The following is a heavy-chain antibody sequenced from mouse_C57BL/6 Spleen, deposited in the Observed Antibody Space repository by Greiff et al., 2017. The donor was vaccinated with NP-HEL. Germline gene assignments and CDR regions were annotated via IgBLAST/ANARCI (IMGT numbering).Heavy chain of an antibody. D-gene: IGHD1-1*01. CDR2: ISSGSSTI. J-gene: IGHJ1*03. CDR1: GFTFSDYG. V-gene: IGHV5-17*01. CDR3: AKKEFITTVAWYFDV. Sequence: EVQVVESGGGLVKPGGSLKLSCAASGFTFSDYGMHWVRQAPEKGLEWVAYISSGSSTIYYADTGKGRFTISRDNAKTTLFLQMTSLRSEDTAMYYCAKKEFITTVAWYFDVWGTGTTVTVSS.